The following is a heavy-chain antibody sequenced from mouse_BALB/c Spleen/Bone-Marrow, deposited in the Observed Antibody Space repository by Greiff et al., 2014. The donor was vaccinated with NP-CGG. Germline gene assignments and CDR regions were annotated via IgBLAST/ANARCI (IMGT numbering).Heavy chain of an antibody. CDR2: ISSGSSTI. CDR1: GFTFSSFG. Sequence: EVQVVESGGGLVQPGGSRKLSCAASGFTFSSFGMHWVRQAPEKGLEWVAYISSGSSTIYYADTVKGRFTISRDNPKNTLFLPMTSLRSEDTAMYYCARSPYDYAAMDYWGQGTSVTVSS. CDR3: ARSPYDYAAMDY. D-gene: IGHD2-4*01. J-gene: IGHJ4*01. V-gene: IGHV5-17*02.